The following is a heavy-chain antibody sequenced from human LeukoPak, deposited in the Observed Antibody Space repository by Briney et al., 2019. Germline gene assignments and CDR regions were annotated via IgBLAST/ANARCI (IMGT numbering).Heavy chain of an antibody. J-gene: IGHJ4*02. V-gene: IGHV3-64*01. D-gene: IGHD5-12*01. CDR3: VKDLRRVATITLDY. CDR2: ISSNGGRT. CDR1: GFTFRSYG. Sequence: PGGSLRLSCAASGFTFRSYGMHWVRQAPGKGLEYASAISSNGGRTYYANSVKGRFTISRDNSRNTLYLQMSSLRAEDTAVYYCVKDLRRVATITLDYWGQGTLVTVSS.